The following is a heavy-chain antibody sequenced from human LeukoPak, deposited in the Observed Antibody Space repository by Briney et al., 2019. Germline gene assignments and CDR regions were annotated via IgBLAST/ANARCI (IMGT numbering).Heavy chain of an antibody. CDR1: GYSFTSYW. J-gene: IGHJ4*02. D-gene: IGHD2-21*02. Sequence: GESLKISCKGSGYSFTSYWIGWVRQMPGKGLEWMGIIYPGDSDTRYSPSFQGQVTISADKSISTAYLQWSSLKASDTAMYYCARHPGRLLTGYCLGDCYSDYWGQGTLVTVPS. V-gene: IGHV5-51*01. CDR2: IYPGDSDT. CDR3: ARHPGRLLTGYCLGDCYSDY.